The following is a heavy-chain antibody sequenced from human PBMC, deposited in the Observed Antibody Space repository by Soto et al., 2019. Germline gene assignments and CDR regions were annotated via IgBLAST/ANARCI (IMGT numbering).Heavy chain of an antibody. CDR3: MREDSAWDSRGSFDV. V-gene: IGHV3-23*01. D-gene: IGHD6-19*01. CDR2: ISGRGGCN. Sequence: GASMRLSWAASAFTFSNYAMNWVRQAPGDVQEWVSVISGRGGCNSYADSVHGRIVISRDTSKNTQYLLMNSPTGDDTAIYYCMREDSAWDSRGSFDVWGRGTMVTVSS. J-gene: IGHJ3*01. CDR1: AFTFSNYA.